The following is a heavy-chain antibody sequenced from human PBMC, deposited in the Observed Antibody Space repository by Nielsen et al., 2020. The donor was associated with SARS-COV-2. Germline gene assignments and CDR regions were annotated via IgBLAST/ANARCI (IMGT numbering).Heavy chain of an antibody. CDR1: GFTFSIYG. J-gene: IGHJ6*02. V-gene: IGHV3-33*01. CDR3: ARDLEYSSSGDIYNYYAVDV. Sequence: GESLKISCAASGFTFSIYGMHWVRQAPGKGLEWVAVIWYDGSKDYYADSVKGRFTVSRDNSRDTLYLQMTSLRADDTAVYYCARDLEYSSSGDIYNYYAVDVWGPGTTVTVSS. D-gene: IGHD6-13*01. CDR2: IWYDGSKD.